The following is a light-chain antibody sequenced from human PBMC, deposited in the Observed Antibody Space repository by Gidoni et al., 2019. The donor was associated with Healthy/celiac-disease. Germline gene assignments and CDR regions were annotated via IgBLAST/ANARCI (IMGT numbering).Light chain of an antibody. CDR1: QDISNY. CDR2: DAS. Sequence: DIQMTQSPSSLSASVGDRVTITCQASQDISNYLNWYQQKPGKAPKLLIYDASNLETGVPSMFSGSGSGTDFTFTISSLQPEDIATYYCQQYDNLPRITFGQXTRLEIK. CDR3: QQYDNLPRIT. J-gene: IGKJ5*01. V-gene: IGKV1-33*01.